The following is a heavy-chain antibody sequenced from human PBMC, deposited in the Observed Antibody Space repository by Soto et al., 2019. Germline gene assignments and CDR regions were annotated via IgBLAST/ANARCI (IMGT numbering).Heavy chain of an antibody. Sequence: GGSLRLSCTTSGFTFGDYAMSWFRQAPGKGLEWVAFIRSKAYGGTTEYAASVKGRFSISRDDSKSIAYLQMNSLKTEDTAVYSCTRASDTTMPHYYYAMDVWGQGTTVTVSS. D-gene: IGHD5-18*01. J-gene: IGHJ6*02. CDR1: GFTFGDYA. CDR3: TRASDTTMPHYYYAMDV. CDR2: IRSKAYGGTT. V-gene: IGHV3-49*03.